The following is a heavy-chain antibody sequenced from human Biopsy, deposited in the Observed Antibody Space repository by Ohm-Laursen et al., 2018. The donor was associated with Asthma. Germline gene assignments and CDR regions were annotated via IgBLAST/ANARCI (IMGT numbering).Heavy chain of an antibody. V-gene: IGHV1-24*01. J-gene: IGHJ4*02. D-gene: IGHD4-17*01. CDR2: HDHEEGGT. Sequence: ASSVKVSCKISGYSLTDLSMHWVRQAPGQGLEWMGGHDHEEGGTVNARRFQGRVTMTEDTSTDTAYVELSSLSSDDTAVYYCASDFPKDYVRYNFQFWGQGTLVTVSS. CDR1: GYSLTDLS. CDR3: ASDFPKDYVRYNFQF.